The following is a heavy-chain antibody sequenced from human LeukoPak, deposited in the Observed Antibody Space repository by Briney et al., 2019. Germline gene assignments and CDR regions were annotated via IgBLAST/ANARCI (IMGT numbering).Heavy chain of an antibody. D-gene: IGHD1-26*01. J-gene: IGHJ4*02. CDR2: IYPSGTT. CDR1: GGSISSGSYY. Sequence: SETLSLTCTVSGGSISSGSYYWSWIRQPAGKGLEWIGRIYPSGTTNYNPSLKSRVTISVDTSKNQFSLKLSSVTAADTAVYYCATNDGSGSYYGGGDYWGQGTLVTVSS. CDR3: ATNDGSGSYYGGGDY. V-gene: IGHV4-61*02.